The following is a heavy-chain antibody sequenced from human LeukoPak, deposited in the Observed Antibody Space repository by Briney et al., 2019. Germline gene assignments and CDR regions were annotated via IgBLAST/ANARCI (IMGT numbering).Heavy chain of an antibody. CDR3: ARDLGGITMMD. D-gene: IGHD3-22*01. Sequence: SVKISCKPPGGTFSSYAISWVRQAPGQGLEWIAGIIPIFGTAHYAQTFQGRVTVTSDVSTSTAYMELSSLRSEDTAVYYCARDLGGITMMDWGQGTLVTVSS. CDR1: GGTFSSYA. J-gene: IGHJ4*02. V-gene: IGHV1-69*13. CDR2: IIPIFGTA.